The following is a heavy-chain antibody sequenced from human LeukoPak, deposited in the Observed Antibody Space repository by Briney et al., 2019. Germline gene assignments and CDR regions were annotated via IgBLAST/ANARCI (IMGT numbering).Heavy chain of an antibody. J-gene: IGHJ5*02. D-gene: IGHD2-2*01. Sequence: GASVKVSCKASGYTFTGYYMHWVRQAPGQGLEWMGWINPNSGGTNYAQKFQGRVTMTRDTSISTAYMELSRLRSDDTAVYYCARRYCSSTSCYVWWFDPWGQGTLVTVSS. V-gene: IGHV1-2*02. CDR1: GYTFTGYY. CDR2: INPNSGGT. CDR3: ARRYCSSTSCYVWWFDP.